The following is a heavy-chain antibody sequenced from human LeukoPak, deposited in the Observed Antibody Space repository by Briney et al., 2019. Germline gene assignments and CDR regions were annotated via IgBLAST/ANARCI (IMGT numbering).Heavy chain of an antibody. D-gene: IGHD2-15*01. CDR3: IKDMGYCSGGSCYRWFDS. Sequence: PGGSLRLSCAASGFTFSSYSMSWVRQAPGKGLEWGSYISTSSSIIYYADSVKGRFTISRDDAKNSVSLQMNSLRAEDTAVYYCIKDMGYCSGGSCYRWFDSWGQGTLVTVSS. CDR1: GFTFSSYS. CDR2: ISTSSSII. V-gene: IGHV3-48*01. J-gene: IGHJ5*01.